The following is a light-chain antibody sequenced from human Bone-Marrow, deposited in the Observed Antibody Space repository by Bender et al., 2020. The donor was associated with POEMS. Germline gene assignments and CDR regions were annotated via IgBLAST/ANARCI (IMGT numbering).Light chain of an antibody. V-gene: IGLV3-1*01. CDR1: SLGDTH. J-gene: IGLJ2*01. CDR2: QDN. CDR3: QAWDGSTVV. Sequence: SFHLTQPPSVSVSPGQTASITCSGVSLGDTHSYWYQQRPGQSPVLVMFQDNKRPTGHPGRFSGSNSGNTATLTISGTQALDEADYYCQAWDGSTVVFGGGTKLTVL.